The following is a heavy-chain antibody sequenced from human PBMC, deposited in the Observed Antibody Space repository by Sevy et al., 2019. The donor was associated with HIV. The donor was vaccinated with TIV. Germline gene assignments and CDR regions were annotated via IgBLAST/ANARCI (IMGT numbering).Heavy chain of an antibody. CDR2: IWNDGSNK. CDR1: GFTFSNYG. Sequence: GGSLRLSCAASGFTFSNYGMHWVRQAPGKGLERVAVIWNDGSNKYYADSVKGRFTISRDNSKNTLYLQMNSLRVEDTAVYFCARGGDFNDRSAKRDFDYWGQGTLVTVS. V-gene: IGHV3-33*01. D-gene: IGHD3-22*01. CDR3: ARGGDFNDRSAKRDFDY. J-gene: IGHJ4*02.